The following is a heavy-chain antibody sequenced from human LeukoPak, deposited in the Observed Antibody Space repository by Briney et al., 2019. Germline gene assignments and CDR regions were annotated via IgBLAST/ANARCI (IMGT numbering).Heavy chain of an antibody. CDR2: INPSGGST. CDR3: ARGDEYYGMDV. CDR1: GYTFTSYY. V-gene: IGHV1-46*01. Sequence: GASVTVSCTASGYTFTSYYMHWVRQAPGQGLEWMGIINPSGGSTSYAQKFQGRVTMTRDTSTSTVYMEPSSLRSEDTAVYYCARGDEYYGMDVWGQGTTVTVSS. J-gene: IGHJ6*02.